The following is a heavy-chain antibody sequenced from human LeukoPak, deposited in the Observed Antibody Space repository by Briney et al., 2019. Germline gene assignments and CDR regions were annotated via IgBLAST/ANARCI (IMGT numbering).Heavy chain of an antibody. Sequence: LETLSLTCTVSGGSISSYYWSWIRQPPGKGLEWIGFVYYSGSTNYDPSLKSRVTISLDTSKNQFSLKMSSVTAADTAVYYCARGQGYYDILTGTDTTAFDYWGQGTLVSASS. CDR3: ARGQGYYDILTGTDTTAFDY. D-gene: IGHD3-9*01. V-gene: IGHV4-59*01. CDR2: VYYSGST. CDR1: GGSISSYY. J-gene: IGHJ4*02.